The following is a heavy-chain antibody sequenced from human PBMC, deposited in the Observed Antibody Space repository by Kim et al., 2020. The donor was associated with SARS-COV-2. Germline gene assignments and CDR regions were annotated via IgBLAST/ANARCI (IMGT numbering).Heavy chain of an antibody. CDR1: GFTFSSYG. CDR2: IWYDGSNK. V-gene: IGHV3-33*01. J-gene: IGHJ6*02. D-gene: IGHD6-19*01. Sequence: GGSLRLSCAASGFTFSSYGMHWVRQAPGKGLEWVAVIWYDGSNKYYADSVKGRFTISRDNSKNTLYLQMNSLRAEDTAVYYCARVGGQQWRSEGMDVWGQGTTVTVSS. CDR3: ARVGGQQWRSEGMDV.